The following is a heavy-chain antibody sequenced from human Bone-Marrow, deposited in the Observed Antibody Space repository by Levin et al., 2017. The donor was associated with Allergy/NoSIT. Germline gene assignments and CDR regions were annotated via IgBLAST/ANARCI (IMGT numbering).Heavy chain of an antibody. D-gene: IGHD2-2*01. CDR3: PSHGVGYCSSPSCRIHDGSFQF. Sequence: GESLKISCETSGYSFSDYWIAWVRQLPGKGLEWMGSVYPGDSDTRYSPSFRGQVTVSADRSITTAHLQWSSLKASDTAIYSCPSHGVGYCSSPSCRIHDGSFQFWGLGTPVTVS. CDR1: GYSFSDYW. V-gene: IGHV5-51*01. CDR2: VYPGDSDT. J-gene: IGHJ1*01.